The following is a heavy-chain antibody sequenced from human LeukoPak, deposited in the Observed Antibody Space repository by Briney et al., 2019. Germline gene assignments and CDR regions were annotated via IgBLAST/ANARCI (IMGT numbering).Heavy chain of an antibody. D-gene: IGHD2-2*01. CDR1: GYTFIGYY. CDR2: INPNSGGT. V-gene: IGHV1-2*02. CDR3: ARVSRKTTSSFDY. J-gene: IGHJ4*02. Sequence: ASVKVSCKASGYTFIGYYMHWVRQAPGQGLEWMGWINPNSGGTNYAQKFQGRVTMTRDTSISTAYMELSRLRSDDTPVYYCARVSRKTTSSFDYWGQGTLDTVSS.